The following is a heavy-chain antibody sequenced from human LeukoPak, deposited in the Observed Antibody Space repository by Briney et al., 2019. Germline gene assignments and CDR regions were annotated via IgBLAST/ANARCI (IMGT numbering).Heavy chain of an antibody. D-gene: IGHD2-15*01. Sequence: GGSLRLSCAASGFTFSDYYMSWIRQAPGKGLEWVSSISTSSSYISYADSVKGRFTISRDNAKSSLYLQMNNLRAEDTAVYYCARVPRYCSGGSCYGYWGQGTLVTVSS. J-gene: IGHJ4*02. CDR2: ISTSSSYI. V-gene: IGHV3-11*06. CDR1: GFTFSDYY. CDR3: ARVPRYCSGGSCYGY.